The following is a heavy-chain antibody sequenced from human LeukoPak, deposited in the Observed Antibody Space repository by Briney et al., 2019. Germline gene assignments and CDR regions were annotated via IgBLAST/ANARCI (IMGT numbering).Heavy chain of an antibody. Sequence: ASVKVSCKASGYTFTSYYMHWVRQAPGQGLEWMGIINPSGGSTSYAQKFQGRVTMTRDTSTSTVYMELSSLRSEDTAVYYCAREPHAWYSGTFKPNNDPFDIWGRGTMVTVSS. CDR2: INPSGGST. J-gene: IGHJ3*02. CDR3: AREPHAWYSGTFKPNNDPFDI. D-gene: IGHD1-26*01. V-gene: IGHV1-46*01. CDR1: GYTFTSYY.